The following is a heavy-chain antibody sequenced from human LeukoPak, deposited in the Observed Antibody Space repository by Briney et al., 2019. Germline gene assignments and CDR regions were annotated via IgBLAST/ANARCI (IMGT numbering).Heavy chain of an antibody. CDR3: AKDSMAIAAAGNFDY. V-gene: IGHV3-43D*03. D-gene: IGHD6-13*01. J-gene: IGHJ4*02. Sequence: GGSLRLSCAASGFTFDDYAMHWVRQAPGKSLEWVSLISWDGRSNYYADSVKGRFTISIDNSKHSLYLQMKSLRAEDTALYYCAKDSMAIAAAGNFDYWGQGTLVTVSS. CDR2: ISWDGRSN. CDR1: GFTFDDYA.